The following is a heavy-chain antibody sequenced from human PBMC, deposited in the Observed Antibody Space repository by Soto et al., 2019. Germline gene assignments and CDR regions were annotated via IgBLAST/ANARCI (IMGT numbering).Heavy chain of an antibody. V-gene: IGHV6-1*01. CDR2: TYYRSKWYN. CDR1: GDSVSCNSAA. CDR3: ARDISGQMGYYYYYGMDV. D-gene: IGHD5-12*01. Sequence: SQTLSLTCAISGDSVSCNSAAWNWIRQSPSRGLEWLGRTYYRSKWYNDYAVSVKSRITINPDTSKNQFSLQLNSVTPEDTAVYYCARDISGQMGYYYYYGMDVWGQGTTVTVSS. J-gene: IGHJ6*02.